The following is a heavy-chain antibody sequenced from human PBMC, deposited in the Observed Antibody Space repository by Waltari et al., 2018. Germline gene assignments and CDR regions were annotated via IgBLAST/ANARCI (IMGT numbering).Heavy chain of an antibody. V-gene: IGHV3-49*03. CDR2: IRSKAYGGTT. D-gene: IGHD3-3*01. Sequence: EVQLVESGGGLVQPGRSLRLSCTASGFTFGDYAMSWFRQAPGKGLEWVGFIRSKAYGGTTEYAASVKGRFTISRDDSKSIAYLQMNSLKTEDTAVYYCTRGLRFLEWLLYPPYYFDYWGQGTLVTVSS. J-gene: IGHJ4*02. CDR1: GFTFGDYA. CDR3: TRGLRFLEWLLYPPYYFDY.